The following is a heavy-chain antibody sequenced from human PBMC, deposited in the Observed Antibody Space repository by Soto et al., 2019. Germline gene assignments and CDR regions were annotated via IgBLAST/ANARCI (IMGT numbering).Heavy chain of an antibody. V-gene: IGHV1-2*02. CDR2: INPKTGDT. J-gene: IGHJ5*02. CDR1: GYTLTDFY. CDR3: ATGTNGTTGWYHP. D-gene: IGHD1-1*01. Sequence: QEQLVQSGTEVKKPGASVTVSCKSSGYTLTDFYLHWLRQAPGQGLEWVGWINPKTGDTKSSQKFQGRVTMSRDTSVSTAYIDLTSLTSDDTAMYYCATGTNGTTGWYHPWGQGTRVTVSS.